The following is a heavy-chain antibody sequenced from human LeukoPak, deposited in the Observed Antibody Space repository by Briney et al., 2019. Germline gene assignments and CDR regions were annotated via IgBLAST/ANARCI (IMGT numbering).Heavy chain of an antibody. Sequence: ASVKVSCKASGYTFTSYDINWVRQATGQGLEWMGWMNPNSGNTGYAQKFQGRVTIIRNTSISIAYMELSSLRSEDTAVYYCARHGGYSYGVDYWGQGTLVTVSS. J-gene: IGHJ4*02. CDR2: MNPNSGNT. D-gene: IGHD5-18*01. V-gene: IGHV1-8*03. CDR3: ARHGGYSYGVDY. CDR1: GYTFTSYD.